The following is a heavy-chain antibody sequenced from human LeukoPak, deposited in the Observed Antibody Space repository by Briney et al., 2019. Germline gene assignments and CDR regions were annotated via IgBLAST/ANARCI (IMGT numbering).Heavy chain of an antibody. J-gene: IGHJ1*01. Sequence: GSLRLSCAGSGFTFNSYAMSLVRQTPGKGLEWVSGISGSGGSTYYADSVTGRFTISRDNSKNPLYVQMDSLRAEDTAVYYCAKGITMIVVVTEYFQHWGQGTLVTVSS. V-gene: IGHV3-23*01. D-gene: IGHD3-22*01. CDR3: AKGITMIVVVTEYFQH. CDR2: ISGSGGST. CDR1: GFTFNSYA.